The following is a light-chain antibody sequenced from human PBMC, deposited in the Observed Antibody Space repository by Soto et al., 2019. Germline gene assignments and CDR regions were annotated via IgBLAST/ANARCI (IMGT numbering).Light chain of an antibody. V-gene: IGLV2-14*01. Sequence: QSVLTQPASVSGSPGQSITISCTGTSSDVGGYNYVSWYQQHPGKAPKLMIYDVSDRPSGVSNRFSGSKSGNTASLTISGLQAEDEADYYCSLYTSSSTFPYVFGTGTKLTVL. J-gene: IGLJ1*01. CDR3: SLYTSSSTFPYV. CDR2: DVS. CDR1: SSDVGGYNY.